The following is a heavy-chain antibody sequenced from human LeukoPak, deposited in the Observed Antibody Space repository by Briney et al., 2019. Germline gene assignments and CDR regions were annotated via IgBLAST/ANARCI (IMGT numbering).Heavy chain of an antibody. Sequence: KPGRSLRLSCAASGFTFSDYYMSWIRQAPGKGLEWVSYISSSSSYTNYADSVKGRFTISRDNAKNSLYLQMNGLRAEDTAVYYCARMMQWLDPFDYWGQGTLVTVSS. D-gene: IGHD6-19*01. CDR1: GFTFSDYY. J-gene: IGHJ4*02. CDR3: ARMMQWLDPFDY. V-gene: IGHV3-11*06. CDR2: ISSSSSYT.